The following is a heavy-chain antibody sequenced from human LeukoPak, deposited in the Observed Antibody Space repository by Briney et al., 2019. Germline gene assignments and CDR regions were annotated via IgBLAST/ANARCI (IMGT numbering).Heavy chain of an antibody. CDR3: AKGSGKQWLVLYPLDN. D-gene: IGHD6-19*01. CDR2: ISGSGGST. CDR1: GFTSSSYA. J-gene: IGHJ4*01. Sequence: GGSLRLSCAASGFTSSSYAMSWVRQAPGKGLEWVSAISGSGGSTYYADSVKGRFTISRDNSKNTLYLQMNSLRAEDTAVYYCAKGSGKQWLVLYPLDNWGQGALFTVSS. V-gene: IGHV3-23*01.